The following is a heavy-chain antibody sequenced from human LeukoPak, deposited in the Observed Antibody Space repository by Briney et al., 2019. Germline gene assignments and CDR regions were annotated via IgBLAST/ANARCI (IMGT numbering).Heavy chain of an antibody. D-gene: IGHD3-10*01. Sequence: ASVKVSCKASGYTFSDYYIHWLQQAPGKGPEWMGRVAPENGEPKYAEKFQGRVTITADTSTDTAYMELSSLRSDDTALYYCAVVPVAAALWYWGQGTLVTVSS. CDR1: GYTFSDYY. CDR3: AVVPVAAALWY. CDR2: VAPENGEP. J-gene: IGHJ4*02. V-gene: IGHV1-69-2*01.